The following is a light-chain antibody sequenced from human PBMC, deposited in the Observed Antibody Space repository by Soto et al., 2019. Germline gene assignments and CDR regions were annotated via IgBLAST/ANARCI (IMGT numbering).Light chain of an antibody. Sequence: QSVLTQSASVSGSPGQSITISCTGTSSDVGGYNYVSWYQQHPGKAPKLMIYEVNNRPSGVSNRFSGSKSGNTASLTISGLQAEDEADYYCSSYTSSIPYVFGTGTKLTVL. CDR2: EVN. CDR3: SSYTSSIPYV. CDR1: SSDVGGYNY. J-gene: IGLJ1*01. V-gene: IGLV2-14*01.